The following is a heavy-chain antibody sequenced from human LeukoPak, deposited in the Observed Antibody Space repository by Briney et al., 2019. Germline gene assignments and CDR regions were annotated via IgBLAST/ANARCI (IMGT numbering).Heavy chain of an antibody. V-gene: IGHV1-3*01. D-gene: IGHD3-10*01. CDR1: GYTFTSYA. CDR2: INAGNGNT. J-gene: IGHJ5*02. Sequence: ASVTVSCKASGYTFTSYAMHWVRQAPGQRLEWMGWINAGNGNTKYSQKFQGRVTITRDTSASTAYMELSSLRSEDTAVYYCARQGGLLWFGELYNWFDPWGQGTLVTVSS. CDR3: ARQGGLLWFGELYNWFDP.